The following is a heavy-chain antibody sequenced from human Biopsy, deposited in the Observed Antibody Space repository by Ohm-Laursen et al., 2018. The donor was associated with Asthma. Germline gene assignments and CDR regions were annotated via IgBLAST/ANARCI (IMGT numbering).Heavy chain of an antibody. V-gene: IGHV3-30*04. Sequence: SLRLSCTASGFTFRSYAMHWVRQAPGKGLEWVAVIWYDGSIKYYADSVKGRFTISRDNAKNSLYLQMNSLRPDDTAVYYCARDVMEWYLPAFDFWGQGTLVTVSS. CDR1: GFTFRSYA. D-gene: IGHD3-3*01. CDR3: ARDVMEWYLPAFDF. J-gene: IGHJ4*02. CDR2: IWYDGSIK.